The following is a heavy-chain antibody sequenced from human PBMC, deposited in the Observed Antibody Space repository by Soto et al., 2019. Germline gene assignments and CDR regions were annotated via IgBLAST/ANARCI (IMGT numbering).Heavy chain of an antibody. J-gene: IGHJ2*01. CDR1: GFIFNNAW. V-gene: IGHV3-15*01. CDR3: TTVGPRDWYFNL. CDR2: IKSRPDGGTA. Sequence: EVHLVESGGGLVEPGGSLRLSCAASGFIFNNAWMTWVRQAPGKGLEWVAHIKSRPDGGTADYAASVKGRFTISRDDSRYTLYLQMNSLRIEDTAVYYCTTVGPRDWYFNLWGRGTLVTVSS.